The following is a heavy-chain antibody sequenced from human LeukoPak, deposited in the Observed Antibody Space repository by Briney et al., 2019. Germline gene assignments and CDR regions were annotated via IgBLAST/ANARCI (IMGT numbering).Heavy chain of an antibody. CDR1: APTIDNHD. Sequence: GSTMRLSCAASAPTIDNHDMSWVRQSPGKGLEWVSVISGSGDSTHYAESVKGRFTISRDNSKNTVHLQMSSLRAEDTAVYFCAKGCSGIYCLGYYYLDVWGKGTTVTVSS. V-gene: IGHV3-23*01. J-gene: IGHJ6*03. CDR3: AKGCSGIYCLGYYYLDV. CDR2: ISGSGDST. D-gene: IGHD1-26*01.